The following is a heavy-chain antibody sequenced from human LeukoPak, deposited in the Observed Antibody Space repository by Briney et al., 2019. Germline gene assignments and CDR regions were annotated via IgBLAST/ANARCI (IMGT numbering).Heavy chain of an antibody. J-gene: IGHJ4*02. D-gene: IGHD6-19*01. V-gene: IGHV3-21*01. CDR3: ARVPYYSSGWSYYFDY. CDR2: ISSSSSYI. Sequence: GGSLRLSCAASGFTFSSYSMNWVRQAQGKGLEWVSSISSSSSYIYYADSVKGRFTISRDNAKNSLYLQMNSLRAEDTAVYYCARVPYYSSGWSYYFDYWGQGTLVTVSS. CDR1: GFTFSSYS.